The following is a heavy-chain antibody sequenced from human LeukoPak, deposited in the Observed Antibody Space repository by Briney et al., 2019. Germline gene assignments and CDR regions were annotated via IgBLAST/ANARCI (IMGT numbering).Heavy chain of an antibody. CDR2: IYYSGST. CDR1: GGSISSYY. Sequence: SEALSLTCTVSGGSISSYYWSWIRQPPGKGLEWIGYIYYSGSTNYNPSLKSRVTISVDTSKNQFSLKLSSVTAADTAVYYCARISGSYFDYWGQGTLVTVSS. CDR3: ARISGSYFDY. V-gene: IGHV4-59*01. D-gene: IGHD1-26*01. J-gene: IGHJ4*02.